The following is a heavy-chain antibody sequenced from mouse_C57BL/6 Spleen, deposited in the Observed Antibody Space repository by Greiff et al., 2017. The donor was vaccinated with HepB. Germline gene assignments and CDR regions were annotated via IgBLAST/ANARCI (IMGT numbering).Heavy chain of an antibody. D-gene: IGHD1-2*01. CDR1: GYTFTDYG. CDR2: INTYTGEP. V-gene: IGHV9-3-1*01. CDR3: TRAYGYDAMDY. J-gene: IGHJ4*01. Sequence: QIQLVQSGPELKKPGETVKISCKASGYTFTDYGMNWVKQAPGKGLKWMGWINTYTGEPTYADDLKGRFDFSLETSASTAYLQINNLKDDDTATYFCTRAYGYDAMDYWGQGTSVTVSS.